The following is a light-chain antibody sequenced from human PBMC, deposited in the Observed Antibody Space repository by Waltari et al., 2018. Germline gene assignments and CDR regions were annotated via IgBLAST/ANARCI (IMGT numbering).Light chain of an antibody. CDR1: SRDVGGYNY. Sequence: QSALTQPASVSGSPGQSLTISCTGTSRDVGGYNYVPWYQQHPGKAPNLMIYDVSNRPSGVSNRFSGSKSGNTASLTISGLQAEDEADYYCSSYTSSSTLFGGGTKLTVL. J-gene: IGLJ2*01. CDR3: SSYTSSSTL. CDR2: DVS. V-gene: IGLV2-14*01.